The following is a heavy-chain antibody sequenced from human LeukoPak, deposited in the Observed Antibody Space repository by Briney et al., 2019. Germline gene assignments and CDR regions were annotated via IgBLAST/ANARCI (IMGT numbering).Heavy chain of an antibody. Sequence: GASVKVSCKASGYTFTSFGISWVRQAPGQRLEWMGWISAYTGNTHYAQKFQGRVTMTTDTSTSTAYMEVRSLRSDDTAVYFCARGPAPQDAFDIWGQGTMVTVSS. V-gene: IGHV1-18*01. CDR2: ISAYTGNT. CDR1: GYTFTSFG. CDR3: ARGPAPQDAFDI. J-gene: IGHJ3*02.